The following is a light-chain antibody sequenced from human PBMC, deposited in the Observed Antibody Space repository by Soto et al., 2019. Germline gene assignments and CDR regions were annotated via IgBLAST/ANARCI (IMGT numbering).Light chain of an antibody. CDR1: QDIDNS. V-gene: IGKV1-33*01. Sequence: IQLTQSPSSLSASVGETVTITCRASQDIDNSLNWYQHKPGKAPKLLVYAGSFLDTGVPSRFSGRGSGTVFSLTINSLQSDDFATYYCQQHDGRPTMTFGQGTRLDSK. CDR2: AGS. CDR3: QQHDGRPTMT. J-gene: IGKJ5*01.